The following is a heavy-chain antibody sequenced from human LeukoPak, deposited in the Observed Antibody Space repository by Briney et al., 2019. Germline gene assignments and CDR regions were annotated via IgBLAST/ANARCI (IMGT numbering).Heavy chain of an antibody. J-gene: IGHJ6*03. CDR2: IYYSGST. CDR1: GGSISSYY. CDR3: ARRPIVVVPAAKISYYYYYMDV. V-gene: IGHV4-59*01. D-gene: IGHD2-2*01. Sequence: PSETLSLTCTVSGGSISSYYWSWIRQPPGKGLEWIGYIYYSGSTNYNPSLKSRVTISVDTSKNQFSLKLGSVTAADTAVYYCARRPIVVVPAAKISYYYYYMDVWGKGTTVTVSS.